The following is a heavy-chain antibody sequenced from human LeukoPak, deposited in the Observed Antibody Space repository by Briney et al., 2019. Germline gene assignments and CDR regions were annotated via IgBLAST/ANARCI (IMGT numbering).Heavy chain of an antibody. CDR3: ARGDIVATGGGIYYYYGMDV. V-gene: IGHV1-18*01. CDR1: GYTFTSYG. J-gene: IGHJ6*02. Sequence: ASVKVSCKASGYTFTSYGISWVRQAPGQGLEWMGWISASNRYTNYAQKLQGRVTMTTDTSTSTAYMELRSLRSDNTAVYYCARGDIVATGGGIYYYYGMDVRGQGTTVTVSS. CDR2: ISASNRYT. D-gene: IGHD5-12*01.